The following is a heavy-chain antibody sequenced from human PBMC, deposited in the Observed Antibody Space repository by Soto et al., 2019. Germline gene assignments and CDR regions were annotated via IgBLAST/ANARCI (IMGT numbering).Heavy chain of an antibody. J-gene: IGHJ6*02. CDR1: GFNFNSYT. V-gene: IGHV3-21*01. CDR2: ISSSGYI. Sequence: WGSLRLSCAASGFNFNSYTINWFRQAPGKRLEWLSSISSSGYIFSTDSVRGRFTISRDNAKNSVYLQINSLRAEDTAVYFCARDCSGGSCYPGMDVWGQGTTVTVSS. CDR3: ARDCSGGSCYPGMDV. D-gene: IGHD2-15*01.